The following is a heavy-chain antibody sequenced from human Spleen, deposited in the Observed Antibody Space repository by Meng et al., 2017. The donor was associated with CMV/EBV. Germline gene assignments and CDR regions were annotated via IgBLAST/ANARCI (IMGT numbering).Heavy chain of an antibody. D-gene: IGHD6-19*01. J-gene: IGHJ4*02. V-gene: IGHV3-21*01. CDR1: GFTFSSYG. CDR2: ISSGGSYI. Sequence: GESLKISCAASGFTFSSYGMNWVRQAPGKGLEWVSSISSGGSYIFYADSVKGRFTISRDNAKNSVHLQMNSLRPEDTAVYYCARGTGWYSYWGQGTLVTVSS. CDR3: ARGTGWYSY.